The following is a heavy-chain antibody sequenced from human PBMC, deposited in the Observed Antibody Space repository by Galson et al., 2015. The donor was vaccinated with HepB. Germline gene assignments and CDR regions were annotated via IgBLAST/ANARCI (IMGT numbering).Heavy chain of an antibody. J-gene: IGHJ5*02. CDR3: ARVNRLRVVVPAAIRVFWFDP. CDR2: IYYSGST. Sequence: ETLSLTCTVSGGSISSSSYYWGWIRQPPGKGLEWIGSIYYSGSTYYNPSLKSRVTISVDTSKNQFSLKLSSVTAADTAVYYCARVNRLRVVVPAAIRVFWFDPWGQGTLVTVSS. V-gene: IGHV4-39*07. D-gene: IGHD2-2*02. CDR1: GGSISSSSYY.